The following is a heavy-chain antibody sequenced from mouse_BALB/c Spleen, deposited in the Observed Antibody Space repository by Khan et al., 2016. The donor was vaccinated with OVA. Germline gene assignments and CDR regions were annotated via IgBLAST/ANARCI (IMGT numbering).Heavy chain of an antibody. V-gene: IGHV5-6*01. CDR1: VFTFSSYS. J-gene: IGHJ3*01. CDR2: ISSGGDYT. CDR3: ESHLTGSFAY. Sequence: LLETGGDLLKPGGSLKLSCAASVFTFSSYSMSWVRQTPDKRLEWVATISSGGDYTYDPDNVKERFTISRDNAKNTLYLHMRSMKSEDTAMYYCESHLTGSFAYWGQGTLVTVSA. D-gene: IGHD4-1*01.